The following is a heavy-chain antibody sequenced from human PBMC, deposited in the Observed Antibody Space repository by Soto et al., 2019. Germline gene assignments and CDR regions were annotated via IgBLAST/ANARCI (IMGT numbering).Heavy chain of an antibody. J-gene: IGHJ6*02. CDR3: ARHLSDRNYGMDV. Sequence: GASVKVSCKASGYTFTGYYMHWVRQMPGKGLEWMGRIDPSDSYTNYSPSFQGHVTISADKSISTAYLQWSSLKASDTAMYYCARHLSDRNYGMDVWGQGTTVTVSS. CDR2: IDPSDSYT. V-gene: IGHV5-10-1*01. CDR1: GYTFTGYY.